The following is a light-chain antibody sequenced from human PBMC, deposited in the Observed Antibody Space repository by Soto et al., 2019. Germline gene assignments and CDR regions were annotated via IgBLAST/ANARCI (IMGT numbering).Light chain of an antibody. CDR2: DAS. J-gene: IGKJ1*01. Sequence: RASQSVSSCLLWYQQKPGQAPKPLMYDASTRATGVPLRFSGSGSETEFTLTISSLQPDDFAAYYCQQRRNCSRTFGQGTKVEIK. CDR1: QSVSSC. CDR3: QQRRNCSRT. V-gene: IGKV3-11*01.